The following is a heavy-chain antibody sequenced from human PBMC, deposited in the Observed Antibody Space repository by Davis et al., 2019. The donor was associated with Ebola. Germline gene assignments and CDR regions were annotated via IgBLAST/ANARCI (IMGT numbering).Heavy chain of an antibody. V-gene: IGHV7-4-1*02. CDR3: ASSDYVWGSYRYVADY. CDR2: INTNTGNP. Sequence: ASVKVSCKASGYTFTNYAMNWVRQAPGQGLEWMGWINTNTGNPAYAQGFTGRFVFSLDTSVSTAYLQISSLKAEDTAVYYCASSDYVWGSYRYVADYWGQGTLVTVPP. D-gene: IGHD3-16*02. J-gene: IGHJ4*02. CDR1: GYTFTNYA.